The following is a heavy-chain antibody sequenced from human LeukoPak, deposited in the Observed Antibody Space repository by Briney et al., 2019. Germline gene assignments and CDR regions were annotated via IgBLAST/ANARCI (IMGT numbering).Heavy chain of an antibody. CDR1: GFTFSSYS. V-gene: IGHV3-23*01. D-gene: IGHD2-15*01. CDR3: AKLKNHRVVVVDFDY. Sequence: PGGSLRLSCAASGFTFSSYSMNWVRQAPGKGLEWVSAISGSGGSTYYADSVKGRFTISRDNSKNTLYLQMNSLRAEDTAVYYCAKLKNHRVVVVDFDYWGQGTLVTVSS. J-gene: IGHJ4*02. CDR2: ISGSGGST.